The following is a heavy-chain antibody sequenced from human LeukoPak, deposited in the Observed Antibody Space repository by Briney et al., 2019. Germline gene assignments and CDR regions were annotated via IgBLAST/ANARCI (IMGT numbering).Heavy chain of an antibody. J-gene: IGHJ4*02. CDR3: AGFIAAEPH. CDR1: GGSFSGYY. Sequence: SETLSLTCAVYGGSFSGYYWTWIRQPPGKGLEWIGEINHSGSTNYNPSLKSRVTISVDTSKNQFSLRLRSVTAADTAVYYCAGFIAAEPHWGQGTLVTVSS. D-gene: IGHD6-13*01. V-gene: IGHV4-34*01. CDR2: INHSGST.